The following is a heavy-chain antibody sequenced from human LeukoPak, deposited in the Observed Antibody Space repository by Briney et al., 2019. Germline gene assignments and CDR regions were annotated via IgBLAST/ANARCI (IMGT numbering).Heavy chain of an antibody. J-gene: IGHJ4*02. V-gene: IGHV3-23*01. D-gene: IGHD6-19*01. CDR3: AKGRIAVAGFSELDY. CDR1: GFVFNFYA. CDR2: MSGGST. Sequence: PGGSLRLSCAAPGFVFNFYAMSWVRQAPGKGLEWVSAMSGGSTYYADSVKGRFTVSRDNSKNTLYLQMNILRAEDTAVYYCAKGRIAVAGFSELDYWGQGTLVTVSS.